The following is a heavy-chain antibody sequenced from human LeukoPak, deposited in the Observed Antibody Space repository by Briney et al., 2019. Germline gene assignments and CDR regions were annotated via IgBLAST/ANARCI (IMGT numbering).Heavy chain of an antibody. D-gene: IGHD5-24*01. Sequence: QPGGSRRLSCAASGFTFSNYGMHWVRQAPGKGLEWVAFIRDDGNNKYYVNSVKGRFTISRDNSKNTLYLQMNSLRIEDTAVYYCAKNPKMDNYYYYMDFWGKGTTVTVSS. V-gene: IGHV3-30*02. CDR1: GFTFSNYG. J-gene: IGHJ6*03. CDR2: IRDDGNNK. CDR3: AKNPKMDNYYYYMDF.